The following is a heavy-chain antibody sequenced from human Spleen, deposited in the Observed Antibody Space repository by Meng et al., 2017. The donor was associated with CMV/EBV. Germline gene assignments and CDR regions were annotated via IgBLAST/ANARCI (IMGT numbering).Heavy chain of an antibody. Sequence: GQLVQSVSDLKKPGASVKVVCKASGYTFTSYAMNWGRQAPGQGLEWMGWINTNTGNPTYAQGFTGRFVFSLDTSVSTAYLQISSLKAADTAVYYCARLYCSGGSCYTIDYWGQGTLVTVSS. J-gene: IGHJ4*02. V-gene: IGHV7-4-1*02. D-gene: IGHD2-15*01. CDR1: GYTFTSYA. CDR3: ARLYCSGGSCYTIDY. CDR2: INTNTGNP.